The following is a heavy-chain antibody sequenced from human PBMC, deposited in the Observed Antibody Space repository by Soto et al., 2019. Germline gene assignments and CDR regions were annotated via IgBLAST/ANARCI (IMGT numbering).Heavy chain of an antibody. V-gene: IGHV4-34*01. CDR1: GGSFSGYY. CDR3: ARLISYYDILTGYYPLYYFDY. CDR2: INHSGST. J-gene: IGHJ4*02. Sequence: SETLSLTCAVYGGSFSGYYWSWIRQPPGKGLEWIGEINHSGSTNYNPSLKSRVTISVDTSKNQFSLKLSSVTAADTAVYYCARLISYYDILTGYYPLYYFDYWGQGTLVTVSS. D-gene: IGHD3-9*01.